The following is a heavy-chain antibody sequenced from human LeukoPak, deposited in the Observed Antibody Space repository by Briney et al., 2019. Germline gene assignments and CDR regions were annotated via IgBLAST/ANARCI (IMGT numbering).Heavy chain of an antibody. D-gene: IGHD6-6*01. Sequence: SETLSLTCTVSGGSISSSSYYWGWIRQPPGKGLEWIGSIYYSGSTYYNPSLKSRVTISVDTSKNQFSLKLSSVTAADTAVYYCARVDSSSSVFIDYWGQGTLVTVSS. J-gene: IGHJ4*02. CDR2: IYYSGST. CDR3: ARVDSSSSVFIDY. V-gene: IGHV4-39*07. CDR1: GGSISSSSYY.